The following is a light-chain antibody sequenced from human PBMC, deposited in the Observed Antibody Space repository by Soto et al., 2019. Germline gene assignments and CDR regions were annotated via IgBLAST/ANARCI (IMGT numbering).Light chain of an antibody. V-gene: IGKV1-9*01. CDR1: QGISSY. J-gene: IGKJ5*01. Sequence: DIQLTQSSSFLSASVGDRVTITCRASQGISSYLAWYQQKPGKAPKLLIYAASTLQSAVPSRFSGSGSGTEFTLTISSLQPEDFATYYCQHLDSYSTFGQGTRLEIK. CDR2: AAS. CDR3: QHLDSYST.